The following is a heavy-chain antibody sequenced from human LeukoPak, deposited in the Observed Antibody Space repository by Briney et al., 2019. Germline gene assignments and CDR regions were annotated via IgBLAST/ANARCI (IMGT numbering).Heavy chain of an antibody. Sequence: PGGSLRLSCAASGFTFSDFYMSWIRQAPGKGLEWISYIRSSGSTIYYADSVKGRFTISRDNAKNSLYLQMNSLRAEDTAVYYCARVYYGDAMGYYYYYYMDVWGKGTTVTISS. J-gene: IGHJ6*03. CDR1: GFTFSDFY. CDR2: IRSSGSTI. CDR3: ARVYYGDAMGYYYYYYMDV. V-gene: IGHV3-11*01. D-gene: IGHD4-17*01.